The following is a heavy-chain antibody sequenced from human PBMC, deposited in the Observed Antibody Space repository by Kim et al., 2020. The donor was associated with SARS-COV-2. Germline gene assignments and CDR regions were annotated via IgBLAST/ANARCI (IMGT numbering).Heavy chain of an antibody. V-gene: IGHV1-46*01. J-gene: IGHJ4*02. CDR3: ARDLPGYSSGWSNFDY. D-gene: IGHD6-19*01. Sequence: KFQGQVPMTRDTSTSTVYMELSSLRSEDTAVYYCARDLPGYSSGWSNFDYWGQGTLVTVSS.